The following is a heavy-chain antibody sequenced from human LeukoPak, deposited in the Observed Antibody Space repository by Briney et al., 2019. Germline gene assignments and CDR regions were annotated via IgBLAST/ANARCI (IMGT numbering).Heavy chain of an antibody. J-gene: IGHJ4*02. CDR2: IKQDGSEK. CDR3: ARIGYRSSSFDY. Sequence: GGPLRLSCAASGFTFNNYWMSWVRQAPGKGLEWVANIKQDGSEKDYVDFMKGRFTISRDNTKNSVYLQVNSLRVEDTAVYHCARIGYRSSSFDYWGQGTLVTVSS. CDR1: GFTFNNYW. V-gene: IGHV3-7*01. D-gene: IGHD5-18*01.